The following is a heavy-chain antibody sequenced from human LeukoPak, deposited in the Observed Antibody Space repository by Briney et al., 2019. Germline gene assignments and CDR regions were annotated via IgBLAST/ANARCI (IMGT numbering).Heavy chain of an antibody. CDR1: GFSFNNYA. Sequence: GGSLRLSCVASGFSFNNYAMNWVRQAPGKGLEWVSLIIGSSGSTFYADSVKGRFTISRDKSKNTLYLQMNSLRAEDTAVYYCAKGAYDYIEIAYFDYWSQGSLVTVCS. CDR2: IIGSSGST. J-gene: IGHJ4*02. D-gene: IGHD5-12*01. CDR3: AKGAYDYIEIAYFDY. V-gene: IGHV3-23*01.